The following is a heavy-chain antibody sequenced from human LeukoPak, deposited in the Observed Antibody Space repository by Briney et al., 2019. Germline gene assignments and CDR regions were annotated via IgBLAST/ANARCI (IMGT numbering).Heavy chain of an antibody. CDR3: ARDQRYDYYGMDV. V-gene: IGHV3-66*01. J-gene: IGHJ6*02. CDR2: IYTGGPT. Sequence: GGSLRLSCAASGFTVNTKYMTWVRQTPGKGLEWLSVIYTGGPTYYSDSVKGRFTISRDSSRNTVYLQMNSLRVEDTAVYYCARDQRYDYYGMDVWGQGTTVTVSS. D-gene: IGHD6-25*01. CDR1: GFTVNTKY.